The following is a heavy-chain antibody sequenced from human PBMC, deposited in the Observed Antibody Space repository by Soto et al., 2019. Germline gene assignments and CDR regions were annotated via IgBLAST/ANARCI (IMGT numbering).Heavy chain of an antibody. CDR2: IYYSGST. V-gene: IGHV4-59*08. J-gene: IGHJ3*02. Sequence: SETLSLTCTVSGGSISSYYWSWIRQPPGKGLEWIGYIYYSGSTNYNPSLKSRVTISVDTSKNQFSLKLSSVTAADTAVYYCARGPERGDRRAFDIWGQGTMVTVSS. D-gene: IGHD3-16*01. CDR3: ARGPERGDRRAFDI. CDR1: GGSISSYY.